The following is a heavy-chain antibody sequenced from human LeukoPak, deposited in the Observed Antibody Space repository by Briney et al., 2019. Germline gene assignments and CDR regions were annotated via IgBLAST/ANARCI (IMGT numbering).Heavy chain of an antibody. J-gene: IGHJ4*02. V-gene: IGHV3-15*01. D-gene: IGHD3-3*01. Sequence: PGGSLRLSCAGSAFTFNNAWMSWVRQAPGKGLEWVGRIKSKTDGGTTDYAAPVKGRFTISRDDSKNTMYPQMNSLKGEDTAVYYCTTGIKGFWSTTYYFDYWGQGTLVTVSS. CDR1: AFTFNNAW. CDR3: TTGIKGFWSTTYYFDY. CDR2: IKSKTDGGTT.